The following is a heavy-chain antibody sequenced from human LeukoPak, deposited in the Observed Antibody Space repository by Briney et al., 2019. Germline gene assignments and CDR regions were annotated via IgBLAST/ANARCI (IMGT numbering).Heavy chain of an antibody. D-gene: IGHD6-13*01. Sequence: GGSLRLSCAASGFTFSSYGMHWVRQAPGKGLEWVAFIRYDGSNKYYADSVKGRFTISRDNSKNTLYLQMNSLRAEDTAVYYCAKERFSSSWYDYWGQGTLVTVSS. J-gene: IGHJ4*02. V-gene: IGHV3-30*02. CDR3: AKERFSSSWYDY. CDR1: GFTFSSYG. CDR2: IRYDGSNK.